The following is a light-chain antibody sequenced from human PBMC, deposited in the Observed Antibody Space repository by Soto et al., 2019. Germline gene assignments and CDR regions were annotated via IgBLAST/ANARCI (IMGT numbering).Light chain of an antibody. Sequence: QSVLTQPASVSGSPGQSITISCTGTSSDVGAYNYVSWYQQHPGKAPNPVIYDVSNRPSGVSSRFSGSKSGNTASLTISGLQAEDEADYYCSSYTRSTTYVFGTGTKVTVL. J-gene: IGLJ1*01. CDR3: SSYTRSTTYV. CDR2: DVS. CDR1: SSDVGAYNY. V-gene: IGLV2-14*01.